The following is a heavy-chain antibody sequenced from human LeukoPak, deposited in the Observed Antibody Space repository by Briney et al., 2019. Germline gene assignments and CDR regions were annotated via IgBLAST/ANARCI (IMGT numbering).Heavy chain of an antibody. CDR3: ARGMTA. V-gene: IGHV3-48*02. CDR1: GFTFSSYN. CDR2: ISTSGGTI. D-gene: IGHD2-8*01. J-gene: IGHJ5*02. Sequence: PGGSLRLSCAASGFTFSSYNMNWVRQAPGKGLEWVSYISTSGGTIYYADSVKGRFTISRDNAKNSLYLQMNSLRDEDTAVYYCARGMTAWGQGTLVTVSS.